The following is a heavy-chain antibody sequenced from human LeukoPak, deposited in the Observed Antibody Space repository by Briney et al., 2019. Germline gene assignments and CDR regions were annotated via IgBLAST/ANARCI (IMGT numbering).Heavy chain of an antibody. CDR1: GYTFTGYY. V-gene: IGHV1-2*02. CDR3: ARDSRPMITFGGVIVIYGFDH. CDR2: INPNSGGT. D-gene: IGHD3-16*02. Sequence: ASVKVSCKASGYTFTGYYMHWVRQAPGQGLEWMGWINPNSGGTNYAQKFQGRVTMTRDTSISTAYMELSRLRSDDTAVYYCARDSRPMITFGGVIVIYGFDHWGQGTLVTVSS. J-gene: IGHJ5*02.